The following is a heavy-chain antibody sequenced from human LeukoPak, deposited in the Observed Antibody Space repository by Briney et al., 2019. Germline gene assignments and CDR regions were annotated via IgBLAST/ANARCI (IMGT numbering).Heavy chain of an antibody. J-gene: IGHJ4*02. V-gene: IGHV5-51*01. D-gene: IGHD6-13*01. Sequence: GESLKISCQGSGYSFSTYWIAWVRQLPGKGLEWMGSVYPGDSSTKYSPSFQGQVTISADRSISTAYLQWRTLKTSDTAMYYCARRFSTSWYFDYWGQGVLVTVSS. CDR1: GYSFSTYW. CDR3: ARRFSTSWYFDY. CDR2: VYPGDSST.